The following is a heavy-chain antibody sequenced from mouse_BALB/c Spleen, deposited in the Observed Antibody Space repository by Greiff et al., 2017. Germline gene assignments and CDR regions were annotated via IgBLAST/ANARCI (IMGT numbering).Heavy chain of an antibody. J-gene: IGHJ2*01. CDR1: GYTFSSYW. Sequence: QVQLQQSGAELMKHGASVKISCKATGYTFSSYWIEWVKQRPGHGLEWIGEINPSNGRTNYNEKFKSKATLTVDKSSSTAYMQLSSLTSEDSAVYYCAGGLRADYWGQGTTLTVSS. D-gene: IGHD2-2*01. V-gene: IGHV1S81*02. CDR3: AGGLRADY. CDR2: INPSNGRT.